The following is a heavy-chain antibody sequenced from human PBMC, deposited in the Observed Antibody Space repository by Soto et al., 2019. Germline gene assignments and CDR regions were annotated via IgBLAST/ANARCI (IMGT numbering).Heavy chain of an antibody. V-gene: IGHV3-30*18. D-gene: IGHD4-17*01. CDR3: AKTYGGNSGPVDY. CDR1: GFTFSSYG. Sequence: QVQLVESGGGVVQPGRSPRLSCAASGFTFSSYGMHWVRQAPGKGLEWVAVISYDGSNKYYADSVKGRFTISRDNSKNTLYLQMNSLRVEDTAVYYCAKTYGGNSGPVDYWGQGTLVTVSS. CDR2: ISYDGSNK. J-gene: IGHJ4*02.